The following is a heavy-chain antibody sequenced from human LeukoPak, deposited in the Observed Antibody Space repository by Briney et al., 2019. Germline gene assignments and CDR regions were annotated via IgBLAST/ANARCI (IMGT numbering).Heavy chain of an antibody. D-gene: IGHD3-10*01. J-gene: IGHJ4*02. CDR1: GFTFSSYG. CDR3: ATAQSVSYYYGSGSYLDPFDY. V-gene: IGHV3-30*02. Sequence: GGSLRLSCAASGFTFSSYGMYWVRQAPGKGLEWVAFVRYDGSNKYYADSVKGRFTISRDNSKNTLDLQMKSLRAEDTAVYYCATAQSVSYYYGSGSYLDPFDYWGQGTLVTVSS. CDR2: VRYDGSNK.